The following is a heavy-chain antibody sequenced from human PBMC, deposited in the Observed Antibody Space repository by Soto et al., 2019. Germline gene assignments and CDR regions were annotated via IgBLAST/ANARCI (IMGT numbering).Heavy chain of an antibody. CDR3: ARGSDYYDSSGADFDY. D-gene: IGHD3-22*01. CDR2: ISTSGNTM. Sequence: RLSCAASGFNFRSYELNWVRQAPGKGLEWVSYISTSGNTMYYADSVKGRFTISRDNTKNSLYLQMKSLRAEDTAVYYCARGSDYYDSSGADFDYWGQGTLVTVSS. J-gene: IGHJ4*02. V-gene: IGHV3-48*03. CDR1: GFNFRSYE.